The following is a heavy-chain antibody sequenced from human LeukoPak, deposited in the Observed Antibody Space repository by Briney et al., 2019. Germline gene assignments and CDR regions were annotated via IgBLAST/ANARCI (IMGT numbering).Heavy chain of an antibody. CDR3: ATLNSLRSRGRYYMDV. CDR1: GYTLTELS. D-gene: IGHD2-2*01. CDR2: FDPEDGET. J-gene: IGHJ6*03. Sequence: AASVKVSCKVSGYTLTELSMHWVRQAPGKGLEWMGGFDPEDGETIYAQKFQGRVTMTEDTSTDTAYMELSSLRSEDTAVYYCATLNSLRSRGRYYMDVWGKGTTVTVSS. V-gene: IGHV1-24*01.